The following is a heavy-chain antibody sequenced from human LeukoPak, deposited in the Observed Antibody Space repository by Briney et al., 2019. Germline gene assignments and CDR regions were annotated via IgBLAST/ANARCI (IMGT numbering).Heavy chain of an antibody. CDR3: ARDSSGFGYFDY. D-gene: IGHD6-19*01. CDR1: GGSISSYY. Sequence: SETLSLTCTVSGGSISSYYWSWIRQPPGKGLERIGYIYYSGSTNYNPPLKSRVTISVDTSRKQFSLKLSSVTAADTAVYYCARDSSGFGYFDYWGQGTLVTVSS. J-gene: IGHJ4*02. CDR2: IYYSGST. V-gene: IGHV4-59*01.